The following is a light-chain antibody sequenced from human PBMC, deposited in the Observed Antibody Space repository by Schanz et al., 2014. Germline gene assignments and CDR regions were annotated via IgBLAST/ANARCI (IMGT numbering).Light chain of an antibody. CDR2: DAS. V-gene: IGKV1-33*01. J-gene: IGKJ2*01. CDR1: QSIRNW. CDR3: QQYDDPPPHT. Sequence: DMQMTQSPSTLSASVGDRVTITCRASQSIRNWLAWYQQKPGKAPKLLIYDASNLETGVPSRFSGSGSGTDFTLTISSLQPEDIATYFCQQYDDPPPHTFGQGTKLEIK.